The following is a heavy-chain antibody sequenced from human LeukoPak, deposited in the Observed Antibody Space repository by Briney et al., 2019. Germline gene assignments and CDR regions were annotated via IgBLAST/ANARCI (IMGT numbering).Heavy chain of an antibody. V-gene: IGHV1-8*01. D-gene: IGHD2-21*02. J-gene: IGHJ3*02. Sequence: ASVKVSCKASGYTFTSYDINWVRQATGQGLEWMGWMNPNSGNTGYAQKFQGRVTMTEDTSTDTAYMELSSLRSEDTAVYYCASLYCGGDCYSNLDALDIWGQGTMVTVSS. CDR1: GYTFTSYD. CDR3: ASLYCGGDCYSNLDALDI. CDR2: MNPNSGNT.